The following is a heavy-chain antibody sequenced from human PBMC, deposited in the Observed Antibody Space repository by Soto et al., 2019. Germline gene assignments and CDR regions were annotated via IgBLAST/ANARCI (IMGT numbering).Heavy chain of an antibody. CDR2: INSDGSIT. D-gene: IGHD2-15*01. CDR1: GFTFSSYC. CDR3: ARPQVVSEGPWFAP. Sequence: EVQLVESGGGLVQPGGSLRLSCAASGFTFSSYCMHWVRQAPGKGLVWVSRINSDGSITTYADSVKGRFTISRDNAKNTLYLQMNSLRAEDTAVYYCARPQVVSEGPWFAPWGQGTLVTVSS. V-gene: IGHV3-74*01. J-gene: IGHJ5*02.